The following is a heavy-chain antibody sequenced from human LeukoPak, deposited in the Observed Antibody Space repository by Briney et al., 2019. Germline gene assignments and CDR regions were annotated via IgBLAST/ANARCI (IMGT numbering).Heavy chain of an antibody. Sequence: SVKVSCKVSGYTLTELSMHWVRQAPGKGREGMGGFDPEDGETIYAQKFQGRVTMTEDTSTDSAYMELSSLRSEDTAVYYCATGDPGYCSGGSCYSYYYYYGMDVWGQGTTVTVSS. CDR3: ATGDPGYCSGGSCYSYYYYYGMDV. D-gene: IGHD2-15*01. CDR1: GYTLTELS. V-gene: IGHV1-24*01. J-gene: IGHJ6*02. CDR2: FDPEDGET.